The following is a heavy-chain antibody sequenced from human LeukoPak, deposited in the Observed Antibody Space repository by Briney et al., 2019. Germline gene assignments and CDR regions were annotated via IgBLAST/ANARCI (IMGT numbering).Heavy chain of an antibody. CDR2: ISGSGGST. V-gene: IGHV3-23*01. Sequence: GGSLRLSCAASGFTFSSYAMSWVRQAPGKGLEWVSGISGSGGSTHYADSVEGRFTISRDNSKNTLYLQMNSLRAEDTAVYYCARCSGYGMDVWGQGTTVTVSS. D-gene: IGHD3-10*02. CDR3: ARCSGYGMDV. J-gene: IGHJ6*02. CDR1: GFTFSSYA.